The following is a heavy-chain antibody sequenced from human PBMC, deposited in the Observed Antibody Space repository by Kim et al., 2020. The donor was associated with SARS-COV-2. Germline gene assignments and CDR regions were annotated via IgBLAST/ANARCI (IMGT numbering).Heavy chain of an antibody. CDR3: ERGRRLREVPPRGMAV. J-gene: IGHJ6*02. D-gene: IGHD3-10*01. CDR2: IVYTGNT. Sequence: SETLSLTCAVSGGSFIDYYWNWIRQSPGKGLEWIGDIVYTGNTDYNPSLKSRATISVDTSKNQIFLKLKSVTAADTAMYYCERGRRLREVPPRGMAVWGLGTKVTVSS. V-gene: IGHV4-34*01. CDR1: GGSFIDYY.